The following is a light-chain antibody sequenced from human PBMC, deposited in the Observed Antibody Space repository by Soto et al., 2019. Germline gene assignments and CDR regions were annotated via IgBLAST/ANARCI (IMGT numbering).Light chain of an antibody. CDR2: GAS. V-gene: IGKV3-20*01. Sequence: EIVLTQSPGTLSLPPGERAILSCSASQSVRSSHLAWYQQKPGQAPRLLIYGASSRATGIPDRFSGSGSGTDLSLNISRLEPEDFAVYYCQHYGTSPPALTFGGGTKVEIK. CDR1: QSVRSSH. CDR3: QHYGTSPPALT. J-gene: IGKJ4*01.